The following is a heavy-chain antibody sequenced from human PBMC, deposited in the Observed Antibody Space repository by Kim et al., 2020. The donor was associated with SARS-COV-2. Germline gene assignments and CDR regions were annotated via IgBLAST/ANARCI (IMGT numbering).Heavy chain of an antibody. Sequence: SETLSLTCGVSGGSISSNNWWRLVRQPPGKGLEWIGDIYHSGTTNNNPSLKSRVTISVDKSKNQFFLNLRSITAADTAVYYCARRVAGSVWDVWGQGAPVTVSS. CDR3: ARRVAGSVWDV. D-gene: IGHD6-19*01. V-gene: IGHV4-4*02. CDR2: IYHSGTT. CDR1: GGSISSNNW. J-gene: IGHJ6*02.